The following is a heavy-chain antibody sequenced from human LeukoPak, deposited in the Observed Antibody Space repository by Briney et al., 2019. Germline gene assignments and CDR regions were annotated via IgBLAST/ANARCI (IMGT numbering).Heavy chain of an antibody. Sequence: VGSLRLSSAASGFTFSSYAMSWVRQAPGKGLEWVSAISGSGGSTYYADSVKGRFTISRDNSKNTLYLQMNSLRAEDTAVYYCAKDRMWLVRSPLDYWGQGTLVTVSS. V-gene: IGHV3-23*01. CDR1: GFTFSSYA. J-gene: IGHJ4*02. CDR3: AKDRMWLVRSPLDY. D-gene: IGHD6-19*01. CDR2: ISGSGGST.